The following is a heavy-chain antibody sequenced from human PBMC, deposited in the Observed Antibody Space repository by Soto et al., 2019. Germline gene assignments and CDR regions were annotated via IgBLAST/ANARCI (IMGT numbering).Heavy chain of an antibody. J-gene: IGHJ4*02. V-gene: IGHV1-69*13. CDR3: ARGLVGSSGPDIYFDY. CDR2: IIPIFCTA. D-gene: IGHD3-22*01. CDR1: GGTFSSYA. Sequence: ASVKVSCKASGGTFSSYAISWVRQAPGQGLELMGGIIPIFCTATYEQKFESRVTINADESTSTAYMELSSLRSEDTAVYYCARGLVGSSGPDIYFDYWGQGTLVTVSS.